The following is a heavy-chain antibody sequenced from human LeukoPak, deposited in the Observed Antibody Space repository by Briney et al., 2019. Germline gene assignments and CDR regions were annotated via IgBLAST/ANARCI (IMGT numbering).Heavy chain of an antibody. CDR3: ARDLVTVTKGFDI. D-gene: IGHD4-17*01. J-gene: IGHJ3*02. V-gene: IGHV4-59*11. CDR1: DGSFSSHY. CDR2: ISYIGST. Sequence: KPSETLSLTCAVSDGSFSSHYWTWIRQPPGKGLEWIGYISYIGSTNYNPSLKSRVTISIDTSKNQFSLKLSSVTAADTAVYYCARDLVTVTKGFDIWGQGTMVSVSS.